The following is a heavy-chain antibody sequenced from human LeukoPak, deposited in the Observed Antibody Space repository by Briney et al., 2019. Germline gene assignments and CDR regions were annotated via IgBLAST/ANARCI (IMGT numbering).Heavy chain of an antibody. J-gene: IGHJ4*02. Sequence: GGSLRLSCAASGFTFSTYAMIWVRQAPGKGLEWVSAISGSGGTTYYADSVKGRFTISRDNSKNTLYLQMNSLRAEDTAVYYCAKYIGEKGSYVVFDYWGQGTLVTVSS. D-gene: IGHD3-16*01. CDR1: GFTFSTYA. V-gene: IGHV3-23*01. CDR2: ISGSGGTT. CDR3: AKYIGEKGSYVVFDY.